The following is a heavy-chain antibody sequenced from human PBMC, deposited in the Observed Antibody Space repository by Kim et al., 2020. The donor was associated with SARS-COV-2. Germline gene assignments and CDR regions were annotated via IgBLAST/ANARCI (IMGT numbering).Heavy chain of an antibody. CDR1: GYTFTTYG. CDR2: ISTLNGDT. J-gene: IGHJ4*02. Sequence: ASVKVSCKASGYTFTTYGFSWVRQAPGQGLEWMGWISTLNGDTHIAQKFQGRLTMSTDTSTSTGHMELRRLTSDDTAVYYCARDDWCGGSGGCYKSINFFDYWGQGSLVIVSS. D-gene: IGHD2-15*01. V-gene: IGHV1-18*01. CDR3: ARDDWCGGSGGCYKSINFFDY.